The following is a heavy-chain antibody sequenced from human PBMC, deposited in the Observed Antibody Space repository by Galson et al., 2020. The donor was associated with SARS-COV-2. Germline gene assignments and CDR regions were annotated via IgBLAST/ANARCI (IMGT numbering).Heavy chain of an antibody. CDR2: ISRSSSYI. CDR3: ARDLYANTVVDY. CDR1: GFTFSSSN. J-gene: IGHJ4*01. D-gene: IGHD4-4*01. V-gene: IGHV3-21*01. Sequence: GGTLRLSCAASGFTFSSSNMNWVRQAPGKGLEWVSAISRSSSYIYYADSVKGRFTISRDNAKNSLYLQMNSLSAEDTAVYYCARDLYANTVVDYWGHGTLVTVSS.